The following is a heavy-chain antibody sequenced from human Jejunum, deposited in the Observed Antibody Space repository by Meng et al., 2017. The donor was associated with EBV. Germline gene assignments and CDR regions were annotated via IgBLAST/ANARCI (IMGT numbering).Heavy chain of an antibody. CDR3: TRGAGAHTDPPTNY. CDR1: GGSITSYY. J-gene: IGHJ4*02. CDR2: IYHSGST. D-gene: IGHD2-8*01. Sequence: QVQLQESGPGLVKPSXXXXXTXTVSGGSITSYYWTWIRQPPGKGLEWIGYIYHSGSTHYNPSLKSRVTISVDTSKNQFSLKLSSVSAADTAIYYCTRGAGAHTDPPTNYWGQGALVTVSA. V-gene: IGHV4-59*01.